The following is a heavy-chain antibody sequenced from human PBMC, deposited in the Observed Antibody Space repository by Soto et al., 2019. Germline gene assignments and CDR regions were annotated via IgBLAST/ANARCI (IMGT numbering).Heavy chain of an antibody. CDR1: GDSIKSNVW. CDR3: ARDAAEPEESDRFDQ. J-gene: IGHJ5*02. V-gene: IGHV4-4*02. Sequence: QVQLQESGPRQVSPSGTLSLICNVYGDSIKSNVWWSWVRQRPGKGLEWIGEVFHKGITYYNPSLASRVTMSVDKSRNQFSLLMTSLTASDTAKYYCARDAAEPEESDRFDQWCQGIMVAVSS. D-gene: IGHD2-15*01. CDR2: VFHKGIT.